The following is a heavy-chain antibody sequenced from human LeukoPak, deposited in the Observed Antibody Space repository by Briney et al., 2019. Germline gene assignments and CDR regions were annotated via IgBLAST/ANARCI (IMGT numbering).Heavy chain of an antibody. J-gene: IGHJ4*02. CDR3: AKDFRRADYYDSSGYYRMIDY. CDR2: LSCSASST. CDR1: GFTFSSYA. D-gene: IGHD3-22*01. Sequence: GGSLRLSCAASGFTFSSYAMSWVRQAPGKGLEWVSSLSCSASSTYYADSVKGRFTISRDNSKNTLFLQMNSLRAEDTAVYFCAKDFRRADYYDSSGYYRMIDYWGQGTLVTVSS. V-gene: IGHV3-23*01.